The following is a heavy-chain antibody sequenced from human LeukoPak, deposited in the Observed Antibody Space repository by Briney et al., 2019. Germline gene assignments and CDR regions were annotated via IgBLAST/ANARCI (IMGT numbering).Heavy chain of an antibody. D-gene: IGHD2-15*01. CDR1: GGSISSYY. J-gene: IGHJ5*02. CDR2: IYYSGST. CDR3: ARELVVVVAATAYNWFDP. V-gene: IGHV4-59*01. Sequence: PSETLSLTCTVSGGSISSYYWSWIRQPPGKGLEWIGYIYYSGSTNYNPSLKSRVTISVDTSKNQFSLKLSSVTAADTAVYYCARELVVVVAATAYNWFDPWGQGTLVTVSS.